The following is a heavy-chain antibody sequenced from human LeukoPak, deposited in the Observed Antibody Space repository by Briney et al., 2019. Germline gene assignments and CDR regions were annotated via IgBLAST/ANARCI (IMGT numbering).Heavy chain of an antibody. CDR3: ARGGYSSTLYGRYQH. CDR2: ISGSSTYI. J-gene: IGHJ1*01. V-gene: IGHV3-21*01. D-gene: IGHD6-13*01. Sequence: GGSLRLSCAASGFPFNTYSLNWVRQAPGKGLEWVSSISGSSTYIYYADSVKGRFTISGDNAKNSLYLQMNSLRAEDTAVYYCARGGYSSTLYGRYQHWGQGTLVTVSP. CDR1: GFPFNTYS.